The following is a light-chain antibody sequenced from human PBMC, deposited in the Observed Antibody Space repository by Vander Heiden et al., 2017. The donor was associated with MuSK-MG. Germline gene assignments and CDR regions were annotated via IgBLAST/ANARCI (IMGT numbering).Light chain of an antibody. Sequence: EIVMTQSPATLSVSPGERATLSCRASQSVDTYLAWYQQKPGQAPSLLIYRASTRATGIPARFSVSGSGTEFTLTISSRQSEDFAVYYCQQDKNWPPITFGQGTRLEIK. CDR2: RAS. V-gene: IGKV3-15*01. J-gene: IGKJ5*01. CDR3: QQDKNWPPIT. CDR1: QSVDTY.